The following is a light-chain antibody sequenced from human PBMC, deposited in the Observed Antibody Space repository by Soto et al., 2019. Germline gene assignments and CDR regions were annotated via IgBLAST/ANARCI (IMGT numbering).Light chain of an antibody. V-gene: IGKV1-6*01. CDR1: QSISIY. J-gene: IGKJ1*01. Sequence: IQMTQSTSSLSASVGDRVTITCRASQSISIYLNWYQQKPGKAPKLLIYDASSLESGVPSRFSGSGSGTDFTLTISSLQPEDFATYYCLQDHSYPLTFGQGSKV. CDR3: LQDHSYPLT. CDR2: DAS.